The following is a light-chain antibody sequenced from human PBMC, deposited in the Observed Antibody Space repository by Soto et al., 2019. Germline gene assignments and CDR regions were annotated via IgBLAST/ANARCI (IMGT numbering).Light chain of an antibody. J-gene: IGKJ1*01. V-gene: IGKV2-28*01. CDR2: LGS. Sequence: EIVMTQSPLSLTVTPGEPASISCKSSQSLQHNNGNTLLDCYMQKPGQSPQLLIYLGSRRADGAPDRVSGSGSGTDFTLSISTLEADDAAVCHCMQALQTSRAFGQGTKLEI. CDR1: QSLQHNNGNTL. CDR3: MQALQTSRA.